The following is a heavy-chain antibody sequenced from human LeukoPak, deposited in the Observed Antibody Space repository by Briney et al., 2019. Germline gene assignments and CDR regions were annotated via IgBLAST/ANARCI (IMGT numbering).Heavy chain of an antibody. J-gene: IGHJ3*02. CDR2: IYYSGST. Sequence: SETLSLTCTVSGGSVSSGSYYWSWIRQPPGKGLGWIGYIYYSGSTNYNPSLKSRVTISVDTSKNQFSLKLSSVTAADTAVYYCARDMGGGDYFAFDIWGQGTMVTVSS. CDR1: GGSVSSGSYY. CDR3: ARDMGGGDYFAFDI. D-gene: IGHD4-17*01. V-gene: IGHV4-61*01.